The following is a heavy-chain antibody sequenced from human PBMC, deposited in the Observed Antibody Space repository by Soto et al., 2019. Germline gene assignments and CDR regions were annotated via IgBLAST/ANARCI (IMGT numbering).Heavy chain of an antibody. Sequence: LRLSCATSGFTFSGYAMTWVRQAPGKGLEWVSAIYSETTGGSTYYADSVRGRFTISRDNSKNTLFLQMNSLRVEDTAVYYCTSGHTTGRVYWGQGTLVTVSS. CDR1: GFTFSGYA. J-gene: IGHJ4*02. CDR2: IYSETTGGST. CDR3: TSGHTTGRVY. V-gene: IGHV3-23*05. D-gene: IGHD1-1*01.